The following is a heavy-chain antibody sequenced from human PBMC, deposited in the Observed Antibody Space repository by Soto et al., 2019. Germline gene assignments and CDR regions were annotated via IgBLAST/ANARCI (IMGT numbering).Heavy chain of an antibody. Sequence: ASVKVSCKASGYTFTSYDINWVRQATGQGLEWMGWMNPNSGNTGYAQKFQGRVTMTRNTSISTAYMELSSLRSEDTAVYYCARGGDNTIFGVAITYGYYYYMHVWGKRTTVTVSS. CDR1: GYTFTSYD. V-gene: IGHV1-8*01. CDR2: MNPNSGNT. J-gene: IGHJ6*03. D-gene: IGHD3-3*01. CDR3: ARGGDNTIFGVAITYGYYYYMHV.